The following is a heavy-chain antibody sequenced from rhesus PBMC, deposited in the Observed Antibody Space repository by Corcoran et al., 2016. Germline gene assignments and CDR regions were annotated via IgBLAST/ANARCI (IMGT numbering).Heavy chain of an antibody. CDR3: ASGRSGYNFWSGYFFDY. CDR1: GGSISSNY. CDR2: ISGRGGRT. D-gene: IGHD3-3*01. Sequence: QLQLQESGPGLVKPSETLSLTCAVSGGSISSNYWSWIRQPPGKGLEWIGRISGRGGRTDYNPPLKSRVTISADTSKNQFSLKLSSVTAADTAVYYCASGRSGYNFWSGYFFDYWGQGVLVTVSS. J-gene: IGHJ4*01. V-gene: IGHV4-173*01.